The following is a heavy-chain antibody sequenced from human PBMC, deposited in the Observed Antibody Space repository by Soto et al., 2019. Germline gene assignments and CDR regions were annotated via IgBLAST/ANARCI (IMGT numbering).Heavy chain of an antibody. V-gene: IGHV1-18*01. Sequence: QVRLVQSGAEVKNPGASVKVSCKASGYTFTRYGIGWARQAPGQGLEWMGWINTYNGNTNYAQNVQGRVTLTTDTAXSTAYMELRSLRSNDTAIYYCAMVDVYVTPSPQDVWGQGTTVIVSS. D-gene: IGHD3-16*01. CDR1: GYTFTRYG. CDR3: AMVDVYVTPSPQDV. CDR2: INTYNGNT. J-gene: IGHJ6*02.